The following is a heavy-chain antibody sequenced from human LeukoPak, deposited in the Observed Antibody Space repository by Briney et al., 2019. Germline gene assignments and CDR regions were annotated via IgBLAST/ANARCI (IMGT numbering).Heavy chain of an antibody. J-gene: IGHJ4*02. V-gene: IGHV4-39*01. CDR3: ARPGGYSYGFTFDY. D-gene: IGHD5-18*01. Sequence: SETLSLTCTVSGGSISSSSYYWGWIRQPPGKGLEWIGSIYYSGSTYYNPSLKSRVTISVDTSKNQFSLKLSSVTAADTAVYYCARPGGYSYGFTFDYWGQGILVTVSS. CDR2: IYYSGST. CDR1: GGSISSSSYY.